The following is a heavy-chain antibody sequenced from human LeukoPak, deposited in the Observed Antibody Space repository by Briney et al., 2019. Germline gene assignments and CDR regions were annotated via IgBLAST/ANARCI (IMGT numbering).Heavy chain of an antibody. Sequence: GGSLRLSCAASGFTFSSYGIHWVRQAPGKGLEWVAFIRYDGSNKYYADSVKGRFTISRDNSKNTLYLQMNSLRAEDTAVYYCAPSLNYDFWNLGDYWGQGTLVTVSS. CDR2: IRYDGSNK. CDR3: APSLNYDFWNLGDY. V-gene: IGHV3-30*02. J-gene: IGHJ4*02. CDR1: GFTFSSYG. D-gene: IGHD3-3*01.